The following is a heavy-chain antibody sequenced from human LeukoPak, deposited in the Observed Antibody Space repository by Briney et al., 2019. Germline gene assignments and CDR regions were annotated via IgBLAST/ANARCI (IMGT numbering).Heavy chain of an antibody. Sequence: GGSLRLSCAASGFTFSSYAMHWVRQAPGKGLEWVAVISYDGSNKYYADSVKGRFTISRDNSKNTLYLQMNSLRAEDTAVYYCARGSYCSSTSCLTYDAEYFQHWGQGTLVTVSS. D-gene: IGHD2-2*01. J-gene: IGHJ1*01. CDR1: GFTFSSYA. CDR2: ISYDGSNK. CDR3: ARGSYCSSTSCLTYDAEYFQH. V-gene: IGHV3-30-3*01.